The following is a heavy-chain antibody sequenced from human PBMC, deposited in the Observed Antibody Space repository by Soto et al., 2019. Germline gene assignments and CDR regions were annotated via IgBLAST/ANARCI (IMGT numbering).Heavy chain of an antibody. CDR2: INPNGGST. Sequence: QVQLVQSGAEVKEPGASVKISCKTSGYSFTSFYMHWVRQAPGQGLEWMGTINPNGGSTTYAQKFQGGVTVSMDTSTSTLYIDLSGLRSEDTAVYYCARAIPHYDYWGQGTLVTVSS. J-gene: IGHJ4*02. CDR1: GYSFTSFY. V-gene: IGHV1-46*01. CDR3: ARAIPHYDY. D-gene: IGHD2-21*01.